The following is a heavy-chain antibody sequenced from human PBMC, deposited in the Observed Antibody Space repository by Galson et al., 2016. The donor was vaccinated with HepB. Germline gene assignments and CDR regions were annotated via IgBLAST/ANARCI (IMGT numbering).Heavy chain of an antibody. D-gene: IGHD4/OR15-4a*01. J-gene: IGHJ4*02. V-gene: IGHV3-33*01. CDR3: ARDDYSGGRGSPDY. CDR2: IWYDGSNK. Sequence: SLRLFCAASGFTFSSYGMHWVRQAPGKGLEWVAVIWYDGSNKYYGDSVKGRFTISRDNSKNTLYLQMNSLTTEDTAVYYCARDDYSGGRGSPDYWGQGTLVTVSS. CDR1: GFTFSSYG.